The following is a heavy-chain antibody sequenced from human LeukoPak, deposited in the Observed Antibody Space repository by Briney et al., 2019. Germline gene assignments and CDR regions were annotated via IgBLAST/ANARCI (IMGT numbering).Heavy chain of an antibody. V-gene: IGHV1-69*04. J-gene: IGHJ4*02. CDR2: IIPIFGIA. D-gene: IGHD3-22*01. CDR1: GGTFSSYA. CDR3: ARDPPYRRHYYDSPPDLPGDY. Sequence: SVKVSCKASGGTFSSYAISWVRQAPGQGLEWMGRIIPIFGIANYAQKFQGRVTITADKSTSTAYMELSGLRSEDTAVYYCARDPPYRRHYYDSPPDLPGDYWGQGTLVTVSS.